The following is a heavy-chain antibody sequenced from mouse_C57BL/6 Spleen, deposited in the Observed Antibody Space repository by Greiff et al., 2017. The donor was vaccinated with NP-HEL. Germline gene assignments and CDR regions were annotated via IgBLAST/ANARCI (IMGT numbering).Heavy chain of an antibody. D-gene: IGHD2-13*01. V-gene: IGHV2-9-1*01. CDR2: IRTGGGT. CDR3: ARSTGDYLAPFDY. CDR1: GFSLTSYA. Sequence: VKLMESGPGLVAPSQSLSITCTVSGFSLTSYAISWVRQPPGKGLEWLGVIRTGGGTNYNSALNSRLSISKDNSKSQVVLKMNSLQTDDTARYYGARSTGDYLAPFDYWGQGTTLTVSS. J-gene: IGHJ2*01.